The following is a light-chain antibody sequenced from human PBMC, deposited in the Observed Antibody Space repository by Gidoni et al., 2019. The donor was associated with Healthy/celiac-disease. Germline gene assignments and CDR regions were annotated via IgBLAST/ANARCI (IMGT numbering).Light chain of an antibody. CDR2: GAS. J-gene: IGKJ1*01. CDR3: QQYNNWPLWT. Sequence: EIVMTQSPATLSVSPGGRATLSCRASQSVSSNLAWYQQEPGQTPRLLIYGASSGSGTEFTLTISSLQSEDFAVYYCQQYNNWPLWTFGQGTKVEIK. V-gene: IGKV3-15*01. CDR1: QSVSSN.